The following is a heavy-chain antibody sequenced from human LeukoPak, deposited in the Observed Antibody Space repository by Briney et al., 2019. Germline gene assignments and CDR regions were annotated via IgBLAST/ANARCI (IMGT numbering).Heavy chain of an antibody. Sequence: SETLSLTCAVYGGSFSGYYWSWIRQPPGKGLEWIGEINHSGSTNYNPSLKSRVTIPVDTSKNQFSLKLSSVTAADTAVYYCARDGAYCGGDCYFNWFDPWGQGTLVTVSS. D-gene: IGHD2-21*02. CDR3: ARDGAYCGGDCYFNWFDP. V-gene: IGHV4-34*01. CDR2: INHSGST. J-gene: IGHJ5*02. CDR1: GGSFSGYY.